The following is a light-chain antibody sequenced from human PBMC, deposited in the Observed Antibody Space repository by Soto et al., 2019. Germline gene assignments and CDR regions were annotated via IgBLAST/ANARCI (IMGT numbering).Light chain of an antibody. V-gene: IGKV3-20*01. CDR3: QQYESSPLT. CDR2: RAS. J-gene: IGKJ4*01. Sequence: EIVLTQSPDTLSLSPGERATLSCRASQSVSSALLAWYPQKPGQAPRLLIYRASTRATGIPDRFTGSWSGTDFTLTISRLEPEDFAVYYCQQYESSPLTFGGGTKVEIK. CDR1: QSVSSAL.